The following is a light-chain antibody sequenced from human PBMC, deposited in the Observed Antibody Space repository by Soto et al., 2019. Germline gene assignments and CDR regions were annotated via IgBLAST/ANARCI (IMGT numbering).Light chain of an antibody. J-gene: IGLJ3*02. CDR1: SSNIGSNF. CDR2: SDY. V-gene: IGLV1-47*02. Sequence: QAVVTQPPSASGTPGQRVTISCSGGSSNIGSNFVYWYQQFPGTAPKPLIYSDYQRPSGVPDRFSASKSGTSASLAISGLRSEDEADYYCAAWDDSLSGPVFGGGTKLTVL. CDR3: AAWDDSLSGPV.